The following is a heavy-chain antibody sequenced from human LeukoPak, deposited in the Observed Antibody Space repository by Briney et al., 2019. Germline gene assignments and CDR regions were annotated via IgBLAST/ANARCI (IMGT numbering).Heavy chain of an antibody. D-gene: IGHD2-2*01. Sequence: PSETLSLTCTVSGGSISSSSYYWGCIRQPPGKGLECIGSIYYSGSTYYNPSLKSRVTISVDTSKNQFSLKLSSVTAADTAVYYCARYCSSTSCYRKYYFDYWGQGTLVTVSS. CDR3: ARYCSSTSCYRKYYFDY. V-gene: IGHV4-39*07. CDR2: IYYSGST. CDR1: GGSISSSSYY. J-gene: IGHJ4*02.